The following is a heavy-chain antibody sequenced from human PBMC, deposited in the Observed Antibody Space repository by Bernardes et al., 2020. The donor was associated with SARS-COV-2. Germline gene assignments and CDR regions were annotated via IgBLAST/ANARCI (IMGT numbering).Heavy chain of an antibody. CDR3: ARDQWASITIFGVPPGMDV. CDR2: ISSSSSTI. D-gene: IGHD3-3*01. V-gene: IGHV3-48*02. CDR1: GFTFSSYS. Sequence: GGSLRLSCAASGFTFSSYSMNWVRQAPGKGLEWVSYISSSSSTIYYADSVKGRFTISRDNAKNSLYLQMNSLRDEDTAVYYCARDQWASITIFGVPPGMDVWGQGTTVTVSS. J-gene: IGHJ6*02.